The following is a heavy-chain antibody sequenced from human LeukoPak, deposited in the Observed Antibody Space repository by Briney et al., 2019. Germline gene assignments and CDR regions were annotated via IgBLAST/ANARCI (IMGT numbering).Heavy chain of an antibody. V-gene: IGHV3-21*01. J-gene: IGHJ5*02. CDR1: GFTFSSYS. CDR2: ISSSSYI. CDR3: ARDHCSSTSCYTGPNWFDP. Sequence: GGSLRLSCAASGFTFSSYSMNWVRQAPGKGLEWVSSISSSSYIYYADSVKGRFTISRDNAKNSLYLQMNSLRAEDTAVYYCARDHCSSTSCYTGPNWFDPWGQGTLVTVSS. D-gene: IGHD2-2*02.